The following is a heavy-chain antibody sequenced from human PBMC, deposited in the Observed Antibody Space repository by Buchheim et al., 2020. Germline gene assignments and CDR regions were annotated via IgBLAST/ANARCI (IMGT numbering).Heavy chain of an antibody. CDR3: ARDSLDISGWLL. CDR1: GFSFSDHW. J-gene: IGHJ4*02. V-gene: IGHV3-7*01. D-gene: IGHD6-19*01. Sequence: EMQLVESGGGLVQPGGSLRLSCVASGFSFSDHWMSWVRQTPEKGLEWVANIEGDGSQEFYVDFVKGRFTISRDNAKNSVYLQMNSLRVEDTAVYYCARDSLDISGWLLWGQGTL. CDR2: IEGDGSQE.